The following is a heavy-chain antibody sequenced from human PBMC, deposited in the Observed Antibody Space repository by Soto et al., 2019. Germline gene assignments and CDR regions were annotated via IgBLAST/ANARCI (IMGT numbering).Heavy chain of an antibody. D-gene: IGHD5-18*01. J-gene: IGHJ4*02. CDR3: TRDTDMTEY. Sequence: EVQLVESGGKLVQPGGSLRLSCVASGFSFSTYGMTWVRQAPGEGLEWVANIKPDGSEKNYVGSVKGRFTISRDNAKNALYLKMNSVRAEDTDVYYCTRDTDMTEYWGQGTLVTVSS. CDR2: IKPDGSEK. V-gene: IGHV3-7*01. CDR1: GFSFSTYG.